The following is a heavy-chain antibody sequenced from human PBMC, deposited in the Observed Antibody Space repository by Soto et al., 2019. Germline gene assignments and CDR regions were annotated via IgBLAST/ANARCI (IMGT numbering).Heavy chain of an antibody. CDR1: GGSITSSFY. V-gene: IGHV4-39*01. J-gene: IGHJ6*02. Sequence: QLQLQESGPGLVKPSETLSLSCTVSGGSITSSFYWGWIRQPPGKGLEWIGSIYGTGNTYYTPSRKGGVTISAHTSTNQFALNLISVTAADTAVYYCRSSSRYSTDVWGQGATVTVSS. CDR3: RSSSRYSTDV. D-gene: IGHD6-13*01. CDR2: IYGTGNT.